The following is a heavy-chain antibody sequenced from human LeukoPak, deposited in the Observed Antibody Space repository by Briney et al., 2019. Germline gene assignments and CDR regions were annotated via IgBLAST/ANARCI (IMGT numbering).Heavy chain of an antibody. D-gene: IGHD3-3*01. CDR3: ARGYYDFWSGYSNPPYYYMDV. Sequence: SETLSLTCTVSGGSMSSYYWSWIRQPPGKGLEWIGYIYYSGSTNYNPSLKSRVTISVDTSKNQFSLKLSSVTAADTAVYYCARGYYDFWSGYSNPPYYYMDVWGKGTTVTVSS. CDR2: IYYSGST. V-gene: IGHV4-59*01. J-gene: IGHJ6*03. CDR1: GGSMSSYY.